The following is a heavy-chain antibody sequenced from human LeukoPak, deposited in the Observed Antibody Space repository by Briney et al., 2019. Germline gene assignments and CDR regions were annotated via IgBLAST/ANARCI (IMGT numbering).Heavy chain of an antibody. CDR1: GDSISNYH. V-gene: IGHV4-4*07. D-gene: IGHD4-17*01. CDR2: IYPTGRT. CDR3: ARLEHDYGDPGDAFDV. Sequence: SETLSLTCTVSGDSISNYHWTWLRQPAGKGLEWLGRIYPTGRTKYNPSLKSRVTMSVDTSKNQFPLKLIAVTAADTAVYYCARLEHDYGDPGDAFDVWGQGTMVTVSS. J-gene: IGHJ3*01.